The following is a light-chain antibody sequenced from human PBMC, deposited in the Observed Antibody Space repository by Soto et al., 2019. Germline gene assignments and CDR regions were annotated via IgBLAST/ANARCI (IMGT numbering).Light chain of an antibody. J-gene: IGKJ1*01. CDR1: QSVSGY. Sequence: EIVLTQSPATLSLSPGERATLSCRASQSVSGYLAWYQQKPGQAPRFLIYDTSNRATGIPARFSGSGSGTDFTLTISSLDPEDFAVYYCQQRNYSPRTFGQATKVDIK. CDR2: DTS. CDR3: QQRNYSPRT. V-gene: IGKV3-11*01.